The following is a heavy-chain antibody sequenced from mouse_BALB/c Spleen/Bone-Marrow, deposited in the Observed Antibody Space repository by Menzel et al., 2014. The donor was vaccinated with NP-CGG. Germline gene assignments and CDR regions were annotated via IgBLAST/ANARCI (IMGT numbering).Heavy chain of an antibody. Sequence: QVQLQQPGPELVRPGVSVKISCKGSGYTFTDYAMHWVKQRHAKSLEWIGVISTYSGNTNYNQKFKGKATMTVDKSSSTAYMELARLTSEDSAIYYCASPIYYGNYEGFAYWGQGTLVTFSA. CDR1: GYTFTDYA. V-gene: IGHV1-67*01. CDR3: ASPIYYGNYEGFAY. J-gene: IGHJ3*01. D-gene: IGHD2-1*01. CDR2: ISTYSGNT.